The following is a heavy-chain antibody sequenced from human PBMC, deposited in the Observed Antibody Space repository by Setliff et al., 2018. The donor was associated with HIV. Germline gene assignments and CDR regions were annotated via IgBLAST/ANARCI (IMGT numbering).Heavy chain of an antibody. CDR3: AKDPAVRGSTFES. CDR1: GFTFSSFV. J-gene: IGHJ4*02. CDR2: ISSDHNT. Sequence: GSLRLSCAASGFTFSSFVMTWVSQAPGKGLEWVSTISSDHNTYYPDSVRGRFTVSGDNYKNTLYLQMNSLRAEDTAVYYCAKDPAVRGSTFESWGQGTLVTVSS. D-gene: IGHD3-10*01. V-gene: IGHV3-23*01.